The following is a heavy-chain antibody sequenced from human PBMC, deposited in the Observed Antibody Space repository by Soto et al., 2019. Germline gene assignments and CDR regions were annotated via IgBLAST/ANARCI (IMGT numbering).Heavy chain of an antibody. CDR2: MDPTSTEI. D-gene: IGHD7-27*01. CDR1: GFNFGAFS. Sequence: EVQLVESGGGLVKPGESLRLSCTASGFNFGAFSLSWVRQAPGQGLEWVSSMDPTSTEIHYADSVEGRFSVYRDSTKNALSLQMISLRFEDTGVYYCASDYLTGDPREAFDSWSQGTLVTVSS. V-gene: IGHV3-21*01. J-gene: IGHJ4*02. CDR3: ASDYLTGDPREAFDS.